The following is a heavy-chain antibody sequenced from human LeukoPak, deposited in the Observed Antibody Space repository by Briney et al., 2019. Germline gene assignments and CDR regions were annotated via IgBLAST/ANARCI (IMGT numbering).Heavy chain of an antibody. CDR3: ARGFYGDSSYYYYMDV. CDR1: GFTFSSYD. Sequence: PGGSLRLSCAASGFTFSSYDMHWVRQATGKGLEWVSAIGTAGDTYYPGSAKGRFTISRENAKNSLYLQMNSLRAGDTAVYYCARGFYGDSSYYYYMDVRGKGTTVTVSS. D-gene: IGHD3-22*01. CDR2: IGTAGDT. J-gene: IGHJ6*03. V-gene: IGHV3-13*01.